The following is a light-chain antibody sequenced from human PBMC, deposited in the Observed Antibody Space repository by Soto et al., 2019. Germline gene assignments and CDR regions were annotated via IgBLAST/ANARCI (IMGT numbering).Light chain of an antibody. CDR1: QTISSW. J-gene: IGKJ1*01. Sequence: DTKVTKSPSTLSGSVGNTVTIPCRASQTISSWLAWYQQKPGKAPKLLIYKASTLKSGVPSRFSGSGSGTEFTLTISSLQPDDFATYYCQHYNSYSEAFGEGTKVDI. V-gene: IGKV1-5*03. CDR3: QHYNSYSEA. CDR2: KAS.